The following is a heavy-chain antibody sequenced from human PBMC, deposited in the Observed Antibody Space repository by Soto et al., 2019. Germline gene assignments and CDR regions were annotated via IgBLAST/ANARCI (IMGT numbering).Heavy chain of an antibody. V-gene: IGHV3-9*01. Sequence: GGSLRLSCAASGFTFDDYAMHWVRQAPGKGLEWVSGISWNSGSIGYADSVKGRFTISRDNAKNSLYLQMNSLRAEDTALYYCAKDMTEEHSSGWYYYGMDVWGQGTTVTVSS. CDR2: ISWNSGSI. D-gene: IGHD6-19*01. CDR1: GFTFDDYA. CDR3: AKDMTEEHSSGWYYYGMDV. J-gene: IGHJ6*02.